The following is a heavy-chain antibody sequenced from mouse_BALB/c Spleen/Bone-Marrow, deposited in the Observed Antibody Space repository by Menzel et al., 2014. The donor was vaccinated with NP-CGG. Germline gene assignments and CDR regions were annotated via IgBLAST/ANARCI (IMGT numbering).Heavy chain of an antibody. CDR1: GYTFTDYW. CDR2: IVTSYIYT. D-gene: IGHD2-13*01. CDR3: ASIFYADFGWFPY. V-gene: IGHV1-69*01. Sequence: VQLQQSGAELVMPGASVKMSCKASGYTFTDYWIHWMKQRPGQGFEWMGGIVTSYIYTNFNPKFKGKATLTVDESSNTAYMQLSSLTSEDSAVYYCASIFYADFGWFPYWGQGTLVTVSA. J-gene: IGHJ3*01.